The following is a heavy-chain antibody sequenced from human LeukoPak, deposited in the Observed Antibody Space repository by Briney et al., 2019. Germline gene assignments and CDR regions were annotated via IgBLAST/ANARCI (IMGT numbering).Heavy chain of an antibody. CDR3: ARDQGVTDPPPYGLDV. D-gene: IGHD3-10*01. J-gene: IGHJ6*02. CDR1: GGTFSSYA. V-gene: IGHV1-69*04. CDR2: ITPILDIA. Sequence: GASVKVSCKASGGTFSSYAISWVRQAPGQGLECMGRITPILDIATYAQKFQGRVTITADKSTSTAYMELSSLSSEDTAVYYCARDQGVTDPPPYGLDVWGQGTTVTVSS.